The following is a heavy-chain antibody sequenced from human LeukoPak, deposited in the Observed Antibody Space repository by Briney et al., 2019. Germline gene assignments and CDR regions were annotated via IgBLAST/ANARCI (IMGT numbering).Heavy chain of an antibody. D-gene: IGHD1-26*01. J-gene: IGHJ4*02. CDR1: GYTFTTYG. V-gene: IGHV1-18*01. Sequence: GASVKLSRKPSGYTFTTYGIRSVRQAPGHGLESLGWISAYNGNTNYAQKLQGRVTMTSDTSTSTAFMELRSLRSDDTAVYYCARGHLSGSYFLNFDYWGQGTLVTVSS. CDR2: ISAYNGNT. CDR3: ARGHLSGSYFLNFDY.